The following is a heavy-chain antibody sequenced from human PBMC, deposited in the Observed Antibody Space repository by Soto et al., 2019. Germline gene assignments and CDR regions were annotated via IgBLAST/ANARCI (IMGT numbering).Heavy chain of an antibody. CDR1: GFTFSSYD. J-gene: IGHJ3*02. V-gene: IGHV3-13*01. CDR2: IGTAGDT. Sequence: PGESLKISCAASGFTFSSYDMHWVRQATGKGLEWVSAIGTAGDTYYPGSVKGRFTISRENAKNSLYLQMNSLRAGDTAVYYCAIGGYYDSSGYQGPHDAFDIWGQGTMVTVSS. D-gene: IGHD3-22*01. CDR3: AIGGYYDSSGYQGPHDAFDI.